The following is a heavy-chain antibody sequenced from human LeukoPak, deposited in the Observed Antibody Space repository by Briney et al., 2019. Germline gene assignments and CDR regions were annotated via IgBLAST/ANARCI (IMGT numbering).Heavy chain of an antibody. CDR3: ARLAAAAIYYFDY. CDR1: GFTFSTYS. CDR2: ISSSGSTI. V-gene: IGHV3-48*04. Sequence: PGGSLRLSCAASGFTFSTYSMNWVRQAPGKGLEWVSYISSSGSTIYYADSVKGRFTISRDNAKNSLYLQMNSLRAEDTAVYYCARLAAAAIYYFDYWGQGTLVTVSS. J-gene: IGHJ4*02. D-gene: IGHD6-13*01.